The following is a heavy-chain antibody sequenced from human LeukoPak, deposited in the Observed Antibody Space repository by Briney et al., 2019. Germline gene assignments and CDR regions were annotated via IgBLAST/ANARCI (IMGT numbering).Heavy chain of an antibody. V-gene: IGHV3-48*03. Sequence: GGSLRLSCAASGFTFSSYEMNWVRQAPGKGLEWVSYISSSGSTIYYADSVKGRFTISRDNAKNSLYLQMNRLSAEDTADYYCARVSRLGELSFGPYYFDYWGQGTLVTVSS. CDR2: ISSSGSTI. CDR1: GFTFSSYE. D-gene: IGHD3-16*02. CDR3: ARVSRLGELSFGPYYFDY. J-gene: IGHJ4*02.